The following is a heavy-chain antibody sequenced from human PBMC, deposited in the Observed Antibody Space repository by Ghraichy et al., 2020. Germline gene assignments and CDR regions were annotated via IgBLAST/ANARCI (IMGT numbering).Heavy chain of an antibody. CDR2: IHYRGST. D-gene: IGHD2-15*01. CDR1: GGSISSSGYY. CDR3: ARHSYCSSGNCPRGYYFDS. V-gene: IGHV4-39*01. J-gene: IGHJ4*02. Sequence: SETLSLTCTVSGGSISSSGYYWGWIRQPPGKGLECIGNIHYRGSTYYNPSLKSRVTISVDTSKNQFSLRLLSVTAADTAVYYCARHSYCSSGNCPRGYYFDSWGQGTLVTVSS.